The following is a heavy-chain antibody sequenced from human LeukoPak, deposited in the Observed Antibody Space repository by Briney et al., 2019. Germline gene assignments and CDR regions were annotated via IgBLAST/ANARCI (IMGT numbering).Heavy chain of an antibody. J-gene: IGHJ3*02. CDR3: ARGVGSAFDI. V-gene: IGHV1-18*01. CDR2: ISSHNDNT. CDR1: GYTFTSYD. D-gene: IGHD2-15*01. Sequence: ASVKVSCKASGYTFTSYDINWMRQATGQGLEWMGWISSHNDNTGYAQKFQDRVTMTTDTSTSTAYMELRSLRSDDTAVYYCARGVGSAFDIWGQGTLVSVS.